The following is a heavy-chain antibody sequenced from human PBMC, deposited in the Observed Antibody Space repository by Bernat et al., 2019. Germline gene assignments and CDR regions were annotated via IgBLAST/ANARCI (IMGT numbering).Heavy chain of an antibody. J-gene: IGHJ5*02. V-gene: IGHV3-33*01. CDR2: IWYDGSNK. D-gene: IGHD4-17*01. CDR1: GFTFSSYG. CDR3: ARDSTYGDYDLGWFDP. Sequence: QVQLVESGGGVVQPGRSLRLSCAASGFTFSSYGMHWVRQAPGKGLEWVAVIWYDGSNKYYADSVKGRFTISRDNSKNTLYLQMNSLRAEDTAVYYCARDSTYGDYDLGWFDPWGQGTLVTVSS.